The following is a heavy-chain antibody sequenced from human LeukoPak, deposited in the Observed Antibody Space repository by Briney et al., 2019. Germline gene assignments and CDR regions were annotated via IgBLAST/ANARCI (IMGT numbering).Heavy chain of an antibody. D-gene: IGHD5-18*01. CDR2: INHSGST. V-gene: IGHV4-34*01. CDR3: ARGLRLEAMVLDY. Sequence: PSETLSLTCAVYGGSFSGYYWSWIRQPPGKGLEWIGEINHSGSTNYNPSLKSRVTISVDTSKNQFSLKLSSVTAADTAVYYCARGLRLEAMVLDYWGQGTLVTVSS. J-gene: IGHJ4*02. CDR1: GGSFSGYY.